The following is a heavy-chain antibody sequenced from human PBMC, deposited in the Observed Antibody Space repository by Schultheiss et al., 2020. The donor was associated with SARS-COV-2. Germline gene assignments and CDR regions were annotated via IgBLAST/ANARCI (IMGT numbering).Heavy chain of an antibody. CDR2: ILHSGST. V-gene: IGHV4-34*12. Sequence: SETLSLTCAVYGGSLSNYYWHWIRQPPGKGLEWIGEILHSGSTNYNPSLKSRVTISVDTSKNQFSLKLSSVTAADTAVYYCARVAYNWNVDPFDYWGQGALVTVSS. CDR1: GGSLSNYY. J-gene: IGHJ4*02. D-gene: IGHD1-20*01. CDR3: ARVAYNWNVDPFDY.